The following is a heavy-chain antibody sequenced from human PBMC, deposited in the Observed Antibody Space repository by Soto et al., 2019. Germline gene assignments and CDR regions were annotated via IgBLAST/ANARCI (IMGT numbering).Heavy chain of an antibody. V-gene: IGHV3-30-3*01. D-gene: IGHD5-18*01. J-gene: IGHJ4*02. CDR3: ARAAGLYSYGFAHFDY. CDR2: ISYDGSNK. Sequence: PGGSLRLSCAASGFTFSSYAMHWVRQAPGKGLEWVAVISYDGSNKYYADSVKGRFTISRDNSKNTLYLQMNSLRAEDTAVYYCARAAGLYSYGFAHFDYWGQGTLVTVSS. CDR1: GFTFSSYA.